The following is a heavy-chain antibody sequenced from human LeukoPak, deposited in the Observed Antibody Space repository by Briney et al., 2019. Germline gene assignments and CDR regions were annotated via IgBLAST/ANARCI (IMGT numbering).Heavy chain of an antibody. V-gene: IGHV4-59*01. CDR2: IYYSGST. J-gene: IGHJ3*02. CDR3: ARILYYDSSGWTLQAFDI. CDR1: GGSISSYY. Sequence: SETLSLTCTVPGGSISSYYWSWIRQPPGKGLEWIGYIYYSGSTNYNPSLKSRVTISVDTSKNQFSLKLSSVTAADTAVYYCARILYYDSSGWTLQAFDIWGQGTMVTVSS. D-gene: IGHD3-22*01.